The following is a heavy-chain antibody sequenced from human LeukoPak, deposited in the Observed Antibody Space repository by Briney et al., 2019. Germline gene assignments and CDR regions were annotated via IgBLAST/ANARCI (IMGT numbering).Heavy chain of an antibody. CDR2: MSGSGSGGST. D-gene: IGHD2-2*01. J-gene: IGHJ5*02. CDR1: GFTLSNHA. V-gene: IGHV3-23*01. Sequence: GGSLRLSCAASGFTLSNHAMSWVRQAPGKGLEWVTAMSGSGSGGSTYYADSVKGRFTISRDNSKNTLYLQMNSLRAEDTAVYYCAKSGSAGYQLLSNNWFDPWGQGTLVTVSS. CDR3: AKSGSAGYQLLSNNWFDP.